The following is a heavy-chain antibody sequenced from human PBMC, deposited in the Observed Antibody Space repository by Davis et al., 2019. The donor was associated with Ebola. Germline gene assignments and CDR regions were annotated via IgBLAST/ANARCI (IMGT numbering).Heavy chain of an antibody. D-gene: IGHD5-24*01. CDR1: GFTFSSYS. CDR2: ISSSSYI. CDR3: ARDRGDGYCFDY. Sequence: GGSLRLSCAASGFTFSSYSMNWVRQAPGKGLEWVSSISSSSYIYYADSVKGRFTISRDNAKNSLYLQMNSLRAEDTAVYYCARDRGDGYCFDYWGQGTLVTVSS. J-gene: IGHJ4*02. V-gene: IGHV3-21*01.